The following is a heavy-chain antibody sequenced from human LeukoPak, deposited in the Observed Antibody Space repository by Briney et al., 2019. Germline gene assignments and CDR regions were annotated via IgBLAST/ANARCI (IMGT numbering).Heavy chain of an antibody. CDR1: GFTFSNYA. Sequence: GGSLRLSCAASGFTFSNYAMHWVRQAPGKGLEWVAVISYDGSNKYYADSVKGRFTISRDNSKNTLYLQMNSLRAEDTAVYYCARGEAVDYWGQGTLVTVSS. J-gene: IGHJ4*02. D-gene: IGHD1-26*01. CDR3: ARGEAVDY. CDR2: ISYDGSNK. V-gene: IGHV3-30-3*01.